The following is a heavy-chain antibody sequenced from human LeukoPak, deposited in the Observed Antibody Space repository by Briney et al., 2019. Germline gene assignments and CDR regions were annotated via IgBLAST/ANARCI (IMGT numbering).Heavy chain of an antibody. CDR1: GGSISSGGYF. Sequence: SQTLSLTCTVSGGSISSGGYFWSWIRQPPGRGLEWIGYIYHSGNTYYNPSLKSRLTMSVDTSKNQFSLKLSSVTAADTAVYYCARYYGSGRRWFDPWGQGTLVTVSS. D-gene: IGHD3-10*01. V-gene: IGHV4-30-4*01. J-gene: IGHJ5*02. CDR2: IYHSGNT. CDR3: ARYYGSGRRWFDP.